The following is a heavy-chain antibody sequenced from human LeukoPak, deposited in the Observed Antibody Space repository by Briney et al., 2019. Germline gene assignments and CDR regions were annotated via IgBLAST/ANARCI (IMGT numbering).Heavy chain of an antibody. Sequence: SETLSLTCAVYGGSFSGYYWSWIRQPPGKGLEWIGEINHSGSTNYNPSLKSRVTISVDASKNQFSLKLSSVTAADTAVYYCARGVAAAGTIWFDPWGQGTLVTVSS. CDR2: INHSGST. CDR1: GGSFSGYY. V-gene: IGHV4-34*01. CDR3: ARGVAAAGTIWFDP. D-gene: IGHD6-13*01. J-gene: IGHJ5*02.